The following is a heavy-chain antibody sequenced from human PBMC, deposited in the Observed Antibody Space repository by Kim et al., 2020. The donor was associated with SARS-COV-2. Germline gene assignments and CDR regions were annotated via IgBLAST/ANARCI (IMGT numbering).Heavy chain of an antibody. CDR1: GYTFTSYG. J-gene: IGHJ6*02. CDR3: ARGGGEAYDFWSGYYYYGMDV. Sequence: ASVKVSCKASGYTFTSYGISWVRQAPGQGLEWMGWISAYNGNTNYAQKLQGRVTMTTDTSTSTAYMELRSLRSDDTAVYYCARGGGEAYDFWSGYYYYGMDVWGQGTTVTVSS. V-gene: IGHV1-18*01. CDR2: ISAYNGNT. D-gene: IGHD3-3*01.